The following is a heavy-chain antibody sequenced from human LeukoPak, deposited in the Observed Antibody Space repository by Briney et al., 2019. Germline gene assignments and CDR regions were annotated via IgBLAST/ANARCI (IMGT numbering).Heavy chain of an antibody. J-gene: IGHJ5*02. Sequence: PSETLSLTCTVSGGSISSYYWGWIRQPPGKGLEWIGSIYYSGSTYYNPSLKSRVTISVDTSKNQFSLKLSSVTAADTAVYYCARGSPGSWAGTDWFDPWGQGTLVTVSS. CDR2: IYYSGST. V-gene: IGHV4-39*07. D-gene: IGHD6-19*01. CDR3: ARGSPGSWAGTDWFDP. CDR1: GGSISSYY.